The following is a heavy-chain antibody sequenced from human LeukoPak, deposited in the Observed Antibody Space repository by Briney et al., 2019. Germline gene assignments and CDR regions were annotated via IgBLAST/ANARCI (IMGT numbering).Heavy chain of an antibody. D-gene: IGHD5/OR15-5a*01. V-gene: IGHV3-23*01. CDR2: ISGSGDGT. Sequence: GGSLRLSCAASGFNFSSYALSSVRQAPGKGLEWVSGISGSGDGTYYADSVKGRFTISRDNSKNTLYLQMNSLRAEDTAVYFCAKVCLFGVVTVYNWFDPWGQGTLVTVSS. J-gene: IGHJ5*02. CDR1: GFNFSSYA. CDR3: AKVCLFGVVTVYNWFDP.